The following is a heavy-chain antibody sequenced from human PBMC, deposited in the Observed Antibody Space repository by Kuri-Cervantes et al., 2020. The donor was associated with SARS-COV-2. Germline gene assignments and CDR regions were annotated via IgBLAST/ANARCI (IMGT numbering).Heavy chain of an antibody. CDR3: AKHMTTVTTYAHNVDAFDI. V-gene: IGHV3-23*01. Sequence: GGSLRLSCTASGFTFGDYAMSWVRQAPGKGLEWVSAISGSGGSTYYADSVKGRFTISRDNSKNTLYLQMNSLRAEDTAVYYCAKHMTTVTTYAHNVDAFDIWGQGTMVTVSS. CDR1: GFTFGDYA. CDR2: ISGSGGST. D-gene: IGHD4-17*01. J-gene: IGHJ3*02.